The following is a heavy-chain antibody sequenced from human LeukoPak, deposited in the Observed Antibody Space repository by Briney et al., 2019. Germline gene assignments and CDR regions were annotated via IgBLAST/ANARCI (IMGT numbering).Heavy chain of an antibody. CDR1: GFTFSNYA. CDR3: AREDPIVGAIFDY. V-gene: IGHV3-30-3*01. J-gene: IGHJ4*02. D-gene: IGHD1-26*01. CDR2: ISYDGSKK. Sequence: GGSLRLSCAASGFTFSNYAMTWVRQAPGKGLEWVAVISYDGSKKYYADSVKGRFTISRDNSENTLYLQMNSLRAEDTAMYYCAREDPIVGAIFDYWGQGTLVTVSS.